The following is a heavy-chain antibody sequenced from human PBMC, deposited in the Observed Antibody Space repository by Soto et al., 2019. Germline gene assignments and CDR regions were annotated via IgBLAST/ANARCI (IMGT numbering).Heavy chain of an antibody. J-gene: IGHJ6*02. CDR1: GGTFSSYA. V-gene: IGHV1-69*01. D-gene: IGHD6-13*01. Sequence: QVQLVQSGAEVKKPGSSVKVSCKASGGTFSSYAISWVRQAPGQGLEWMGGIIPIFGKANYAQKFHGRVTITADESTSTAYMELSSLRTEDTAVYYWARRASAAGDYYYGMDVWGQGTTVTVSS. CDR2: IIPIFGKA. CDR3: ARRASAAGDYYYGMDV.